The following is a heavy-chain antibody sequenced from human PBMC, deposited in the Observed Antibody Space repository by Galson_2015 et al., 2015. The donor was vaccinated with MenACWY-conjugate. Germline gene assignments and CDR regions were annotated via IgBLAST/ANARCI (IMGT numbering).Heavy chain of an antibody. CDR2: IYYNGIT. V-gene: IGHV4-59*01. CDR1: GGSINNYY. D-gene: IGHD5-18*01. J-gene: IGHJ4*02. Sequence: ETLSLTCTASGGSINNYYWSWIRQPPGKGLEWIGYIYYNGITKYNPSLNSRLTIVVDTSKNQFSLRMSSVTAADTAVYYCARGGTSAHSYGCDYWGQGILVTVSS. CDR3: ARGGTSAHSYGCDY.